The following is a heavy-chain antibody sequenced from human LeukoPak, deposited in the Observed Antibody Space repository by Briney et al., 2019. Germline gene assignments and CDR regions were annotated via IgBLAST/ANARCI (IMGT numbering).Heavy chain of an antibody. CDR1: DDSINTFY. V-gene: IGHV4-59*08. CDR2: IYYNGNT. Sequence: SETLSLTCTVSDDSINTFYWSWVRQPPGKGLEWIGYIYYNGNTKYNPSLKRRVTISIDTSKNQFSLKLNSVTAADTAVYYCARSRGYSGQLTFDPWGQGTLFIVSS. J-gene: IGHJ5*02. CDR3: ARSRGYSGQLTFDP. D-gene: IGHD5-12*01.